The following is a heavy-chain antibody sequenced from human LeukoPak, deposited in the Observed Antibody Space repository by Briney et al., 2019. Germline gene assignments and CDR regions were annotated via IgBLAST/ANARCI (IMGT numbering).Heavy chain of an antibody. Sequence: ASVKVSCKASGYTFTSYYMHWVRQAPGQGLEWMGIINPSGGNTGYAQKFQGRVTITRNTSISTAYMELSSLRSEDTAVYYCARKVLRYYPGLDPWGQGTLVTVSS. V-gene: IGHV1-46*01. CDR1: GYTFTSYY. CDR2: INPSGGNT. J-gene: IGHJ5*02. D-gene: IGHD3-9*01. CDR3: ARKVLRYYPGLDP.